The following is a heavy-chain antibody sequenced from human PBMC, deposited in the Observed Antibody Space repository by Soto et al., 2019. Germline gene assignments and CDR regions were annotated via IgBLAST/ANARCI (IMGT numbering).Heavy chain of an antibody. V-gene: IGHV3-30*18. CDR1: GFTFSSYG. D-gene: IGHD6-19*01. Sequence: GGSLRLSCAASGFTFSSYGMHWVRQAPGKGLEWVAVISYDGSNKYYADSVKGRFTISRDNSKNTLYLQMNSLRAEDTAVYYCAKSGAGSSGWYVYYYYYGMDVWGQGTTVTVSS. CDR2: ISYDGSNK. CDR3: AKSGAGSSGWYVYYYYYGMDV. J-gene: IGHJ6*02.